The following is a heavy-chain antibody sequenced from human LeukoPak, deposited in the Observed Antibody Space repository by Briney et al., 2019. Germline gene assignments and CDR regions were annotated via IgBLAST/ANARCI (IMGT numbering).Heavy chain of an antibody. V-gene: IGHV3-30*18. D-gene: IGHD2-15*01. CDR2: ISYDGSNK. J-gene: IGHJ4*02. Sequence: LPGRSLRLSCAASGFTSSSYGMHWVRQAPGKGLEWVAVISYDGSNKYYADSVKGRFTISRDNSKNTLYLQMNSLRAEDTAVYYCAKLLSGYSTPLDYWGQGTLVTVSS. CDR3: AKLLSGYSTPLDY. CDR1: GFTSSSYG.